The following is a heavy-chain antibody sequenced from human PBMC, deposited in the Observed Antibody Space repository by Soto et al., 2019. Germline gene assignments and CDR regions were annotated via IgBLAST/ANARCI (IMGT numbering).Heavy chain of an antibody. D-gene: IGHD3-9*01. CDR1: GGTFSSYA. Sequence: SVKVSCKASGGTFSSYAISWVRQAPGQGLEWMGGIIPIFGTANYAQKFQGRVTITADESTSTAYMELSSLRSEDTAVYYCARISTTGYYIGGPDYYYYYGMDVWGQGTTVTVSS. J-gene: IGHJ6*02. CDR3: ARISTTGYYIGGPDYYYYYGMDV. CDR2: IIPIFGTA. V-gene: IGHV1-69*13.